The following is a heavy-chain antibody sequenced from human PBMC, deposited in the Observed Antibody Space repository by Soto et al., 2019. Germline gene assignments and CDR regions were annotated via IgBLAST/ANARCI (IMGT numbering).Heavy chain of an antibody. CDR1: GFTFSHYG. CDR3: AKSGTTVPTFWYLDL. CDR2: ISYDEDNI. V-gene: IGHV3-30*18. Sequence: QEQLVESGGGVVQPGRSLRLSCLASGFTFSHYGMHWVRQAPGKGLEWVAVISYDEDNIYYADSVKGRFTISRDNSENTLYLQMNSLRPEDTGVYYCAKSGTTVPTFWYLDLWGRGTLVTASS. J-gene: IGHJ2*01. D-gene: IGHD4-17*01.